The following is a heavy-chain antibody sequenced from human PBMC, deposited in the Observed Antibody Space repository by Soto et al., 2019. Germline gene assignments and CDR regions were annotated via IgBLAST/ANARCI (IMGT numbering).Heavy chain of an antibody. CDR3: ARERLGYCSGCSCLYGMDV. Sequence: GGSLRLSCAASGFTFSSYSMNWVRQAPGKGLEWVSYISSSSSTIYYADSVKGRFTISRDNAKNSLYLQMNSLRDEDTAVYYCARERLGYCSGCSCLYGMDVWGQGTTVTVSS. CDR1: GFTFSSYS. V-gene: IGHV3-48*02. D-gene: IGHD2-15*01. CDR2: ISSSSSTI. J-gene: IGHJ6*02.